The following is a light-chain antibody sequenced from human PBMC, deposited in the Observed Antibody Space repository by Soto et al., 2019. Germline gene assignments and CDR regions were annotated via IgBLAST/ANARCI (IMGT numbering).Light chain of an antibody. CDR3: QRSFSTPLT. Sequence: DIQMTQSPSSLSASVGDRVTITCRASQSISSHLHWYQQKPGKAPKLLIYAASSLQSGVPSRFSGSGSGTDFTLTISSLQPEDFATYYCQRSFSTPLTFGGGTKVEIK. V-gene: IGKV1-39*01. CDR1: QSISSH. J-gene: IGKJ4*01. CDR2: AAS.